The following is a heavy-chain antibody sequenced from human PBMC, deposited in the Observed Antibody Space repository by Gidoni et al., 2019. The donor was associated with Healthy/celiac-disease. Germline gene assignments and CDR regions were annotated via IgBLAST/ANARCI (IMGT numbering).Heavy chain of an antibody. Sequence: EVQLVESGGCLVQPGGSLRLSCAASGFTFSSYDMHWVRQATGKGLEWVSAIGTAGDPYYPGSVKGRFTISRENAKNSLYLQMNSLRAGDTAVYYCARASGGGSGYRDAFDIWGQGTMVTVSS. J-gene: IGHJ3*02. CDR2: IGTAGDP. CDR3: ARASGGGSGYRDAFDI. V-gene: IGHV3-13*05. D-gene: IGHD3-3*01. CDR1: GFTFSSYD.